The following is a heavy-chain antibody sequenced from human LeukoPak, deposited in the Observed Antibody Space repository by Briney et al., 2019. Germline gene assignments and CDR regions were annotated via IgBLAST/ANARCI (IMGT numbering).Heavy chain of an antibody. V-gene: IGHV4-39*01. Sequence: PSETLSLTCSVSGASISSGTYYWGWSRRPPGKGLEWIGSIYYTGSTYDNPSLKSRVTISVDTSKNQFSLKLSSVTAADTAVYYCARRGGSGRAFDYWGQGTLVTVSS. D-gene: IGHD1-26*01. CDR3: ARRGGSGRAFDY. J-gene: IGHJ4*02. CDR1: GASISSGTYY. CDR2: IYYTGST.